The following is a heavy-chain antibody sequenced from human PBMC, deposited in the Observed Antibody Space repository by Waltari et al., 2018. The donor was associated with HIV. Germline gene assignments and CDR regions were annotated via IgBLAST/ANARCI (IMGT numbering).Heavy chain of an antibody. CDR2: INPNSGDT. J-gene: IGHJ4*02. CDR1: GYTFTAYT. CDR3: ARGESIGVPTGIPTDF. D-gene: IGHD2-21*02. Sequence: QVQLVQSGAELKKPGASVRVSCKASGYTFTAYTLNWLWQAPGQGLEWRGWINPNSGDTNYARKFQDRVIMARDTSSRTAYMELNSLRSDDTAIYFCARGESIGVPTGIPTDFWGQGTLVTVSS. V-gene: IGHV1-2*02.